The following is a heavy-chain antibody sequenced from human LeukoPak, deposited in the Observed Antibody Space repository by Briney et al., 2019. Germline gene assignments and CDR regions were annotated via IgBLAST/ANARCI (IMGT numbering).Heavy chain of an antibody. J-gene: IGHJ4*02. CDR1: GFTFSNAW. V-gene: IGHV3-15*01. CDR2: IKSKTDGGTT. Sequence: GGSLRLSCAASGFTFSNAWMSWVRQAPGKGLEWVGRIKSKTDGGTTDYAAPVKGRFTISRDDSKNTLYLQMNSLRAEDTAVYYCAKRADYGGNSYDYWGQGALVTVSS. D-gene: IGHD4-23*01. CDR3: AKRADYGGNSYDY.